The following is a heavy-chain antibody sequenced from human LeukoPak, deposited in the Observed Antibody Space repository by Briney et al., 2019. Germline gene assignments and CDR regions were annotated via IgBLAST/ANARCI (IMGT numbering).Heavy chain of an antibody. Sequence: SQTLSLTCAISGDSVSSNSAAWNWIRQSPSRGLEWLGRTYYRSKWYNDYAVSVKSRITINPDTSKNQFSLQLNSVTPEDTAVYYCASSYCSGGHCYPQQKVYYFDFWGQGTLVTVSS. CDR3: ASSYCSGGHCYPQQKVYYFDF. J-gene: IGHJ4*02. V-gene: IGHV6-1*01. CDR2: TYYRSKWYN. CDR1: GDSVSSNSAA. D-gene: IGHD2-15*01.